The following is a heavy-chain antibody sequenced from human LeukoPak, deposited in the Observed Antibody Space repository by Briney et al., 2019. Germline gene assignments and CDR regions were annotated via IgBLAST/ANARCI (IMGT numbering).Heavy chain of an antibody. CDR2: INAGDGNT. CDR1: AYTFTIYT. V-gene: IGHV1-3*01. D-gene: IGHD6-13*01. J-gene: IGHJ3*02. CDR3: ARTTRSWYEDNDAFDI. Sequence: ASVKVSCKASAYTFTIYTIHWVRQAPGQRLEWMGWINAGDGNTRYSQNFQGRVTITRDTSATTAYMELSSLRSEDTAVYYCARTTRSWYEDNDAFDIWGQGTTVTVSS.